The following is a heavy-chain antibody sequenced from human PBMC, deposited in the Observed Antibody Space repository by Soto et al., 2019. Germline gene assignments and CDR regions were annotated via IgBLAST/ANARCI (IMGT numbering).Heavy chain of an antibody. D-gene: IGHD3-3*01. CDR2: ISSSGRQT. J-gene: IGHJ4*02. CDR1: GFTFSNYA. CDR3: AKDRTTFGVINQYFFDS. Sequence: EVQLLESGGTLVQLGGSLRLSCAASGFTFSNYAMSWVRQAPGKGLEWVSAISSSGRQTYYADSVRGRFTILRDNSKNALDLQMSSLRAGDTAVYYCAKDRTTFGVINQYFFDSWGQGTLVAVSS. V-gene: IGHV3-23*01.